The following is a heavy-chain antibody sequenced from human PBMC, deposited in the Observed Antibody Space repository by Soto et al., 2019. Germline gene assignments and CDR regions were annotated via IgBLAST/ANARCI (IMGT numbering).Heavy chain of an antibody. CDR2: IKTDASEK. J-gene: IGHJ4*01. Sequence: GGSLRLSCAASGFNFHWYWMSWVRQAPGKGLEWLATIKTDASEKKYVDSVKGRFTMSRDNAKNSVYLQMDSLRTEDTAVYYCGRDSGYGAGNSVSHYIDYWGHGTLVTDSS. V-gene: IGHV3-7*01. CDR1: GFNFHWYW. D-gene: IGHD3-10*01. CDR3: GRDSGYGAGNSVSHYIDY.